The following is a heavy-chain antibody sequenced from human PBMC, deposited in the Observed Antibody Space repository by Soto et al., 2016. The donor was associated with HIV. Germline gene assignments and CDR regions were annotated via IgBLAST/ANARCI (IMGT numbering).Heavy chain of an antibody. V-gene: IGHV4-61*01. CDR3: ARGPVTALNNWFDP. J-gene: IGHJ5*02. CDR2: IYYSGST. CDR1: GGSVTRSSYY. D-gene: IGHD2-21*02. Sequence: QVQLQESGPGLVKSSETLSLTCTVSGGSVTRSSYYWSWIRQPPGKGLEWIGYIYYSGSTDYNPSLKNRVTISLDTSKNQLSLKLRSVTAADTAVYYCARGPVTALNNWFDPWGQGPWSPSPQ.